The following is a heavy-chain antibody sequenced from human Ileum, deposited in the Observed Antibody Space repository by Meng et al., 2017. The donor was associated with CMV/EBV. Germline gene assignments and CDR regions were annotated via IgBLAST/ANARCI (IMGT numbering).Heavy chain of an antibody. CDR3: AKDVYSSSSGLSFDY. D-gene: IGHD6-6*01. CDR2: ISGSGGST. J-gene: IGHJ4*02. Sequence: GESLKISCAASGFTFSSYAMSWVRQAPGKGLEWVSAISGSGGSTYYADSVKGRFTISRDNSKNTLCLQMNSLRAEDTAVYYCAKDVYSSSSGLSFDYWGQGTLVTVYS. V-gene: IGHV3-23*01. CDR1: GFTFSSYA.